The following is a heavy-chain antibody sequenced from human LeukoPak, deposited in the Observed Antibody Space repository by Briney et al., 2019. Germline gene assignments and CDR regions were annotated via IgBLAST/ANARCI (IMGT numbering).Heavy chain of an antibody. J-gene: IGHJ4*02. CDR1: GFTFSNAW. Sequence: GGSLRLSCAASGFTFSNAWMSWVRQAPGKGLEWVGRIKSKTDGRTTDYAAPVKGRFTISRDDSKNTLYLQMNSLKTEDTAVYYCTSDSGSYQLDYWGQGTLVTVSS. D-gene: IGHD1-26*01. CDR2: IKSKTDGRTT. CDR3: TSDSGSYQLDY. V-gene: IGHV3-15*01.